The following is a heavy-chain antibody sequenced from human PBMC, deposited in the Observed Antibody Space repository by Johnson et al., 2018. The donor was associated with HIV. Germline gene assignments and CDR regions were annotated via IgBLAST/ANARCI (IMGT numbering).Heavy chain of an antibody. Sequence: VQLVESGGGLVQPGGSLRLSCPASGFTFSSYWMNWVRQAPGKGLEWVANIKQDGSEKYYVDSVKGRFTISRDNAKNSLYLQMNSLRAEDTAVYYLARAPRWFNVFDIWGQGTMVTVSS. J-gene: IGHJ3*02. D-gene: IGHD4-23*01. CDR3: ARAPRWFNVFDI. CDR2: IKQDGSEK. CDR1: GFTFSSYW. V-gene: IGHV3-7*05.